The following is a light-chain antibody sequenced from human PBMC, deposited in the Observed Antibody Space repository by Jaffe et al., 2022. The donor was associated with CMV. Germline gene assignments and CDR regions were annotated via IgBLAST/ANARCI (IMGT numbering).Light chain of an antibody. CDR2: KAS. CDR3: QQYNDYFPCT. V-gene: IGKV1-5*03. J-gene: IGKJ2*02. Sequence: DTQMTQSPSTLSASVGDTVTITCRASQSIGKWLAWYQQKPGQVPKLLIYKASNLESGAPPRFTGSGSGTEFTLTITNLQPDDFATYYCQQYNDYFPCTFGQGTKLELK. CDR1: QSIGKW.